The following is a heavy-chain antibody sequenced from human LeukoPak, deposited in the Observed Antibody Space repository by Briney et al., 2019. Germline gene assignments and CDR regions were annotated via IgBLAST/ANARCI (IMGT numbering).Heavy chain of an antibody. D-gene: IGHD6-13*01. CDR1: GGSISSSSYY. CDR2: IYYSGST. V-gene: IGHV4-39*07. CDR3: ARNPIAAAGTSYYYYYYYMDV. Sequence: SETLSLTCTVSGGSISSSSYYWGWIRQPPGKGLEWIGSIYYSGSTYYNPSLKSRVTISVDTSKNQFSLKLSSVTAADTAVYYCARNPIAAAGTSYYYYYYYMDVWGKGTTVTVSS. J-gene: IGHJ6*03.